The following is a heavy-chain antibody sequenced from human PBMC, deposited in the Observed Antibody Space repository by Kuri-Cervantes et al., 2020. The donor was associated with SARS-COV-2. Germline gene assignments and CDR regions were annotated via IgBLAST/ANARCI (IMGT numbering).Heavy chain of an antibody. D-gene: IGHD3-22*01. V-gene: IGHV4-39*07. J-gene: IGHJ6*03. CDR2: IYYSGST. CDR1: GGSISSSSYY. Sequence: ESLKISCTVSGGSISSSSYYWGWIRQPPGKGLEWIGSIYYSGSTYYNPSLKSRVTISVDTSKNQFSLKLSSVTAADTAVYYCARDYYDSSGYGYYCYMDVWGKGTTVTVSS. CDR3: ARDYYDSSGYGYYCYMDV.